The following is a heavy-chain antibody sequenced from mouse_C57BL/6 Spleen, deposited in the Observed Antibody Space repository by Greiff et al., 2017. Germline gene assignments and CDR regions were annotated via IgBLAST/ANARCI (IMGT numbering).Heavy chain of an antibody. J-gene: IGHJ4*01. CDR1: GYSFTSYG. CDR2: IYIGNGYT. V-gene: IGHV1-58*01. CDR3: ARNDCHYEDYYAMDY. D-gene: IGHD2-3*01. Sequence: VQLQQSGAELVRPASSVTMSCKPSGYSFTSYGLNWVKQRPGQGLEGIGYIYIGNGYTEYNETFKCKATLTSDTSSSPAYMQLSSLTSEDSAIYFCARNDCHYEDYYAMDYWGQGTSVTVSS.